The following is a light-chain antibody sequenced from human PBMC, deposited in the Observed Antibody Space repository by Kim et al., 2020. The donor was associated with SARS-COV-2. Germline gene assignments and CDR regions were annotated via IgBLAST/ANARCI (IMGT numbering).Light chain of an antibody. CDR1: QDIRND. Sequence: AAVGDRVTITCLASQDIRNDLGWYQQNPGRAPKRLIYGASSLQSGVPSRFSGSGSGTEFTLTISSLQPEDFATYCCLQHNSYPITFGQGTRLEIK. CDR3: LQHNSYPIT. CDR2: GAS. J-gene: IGKJ5*01. V-gene: IGKV1-17*01.